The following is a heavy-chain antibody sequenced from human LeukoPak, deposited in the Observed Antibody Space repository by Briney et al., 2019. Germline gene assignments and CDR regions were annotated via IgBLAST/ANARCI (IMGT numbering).Heavy chain of an antibody. CDR3: VRVSTGYYYFDY. D-gene: IGHD6-19*01. CDR2: DHYTGST. CDR1: GGSIGSYY. J-gene: IGHJ4*02. Sequence: SETLSLTCTVSGGSIGSYYWSWIRHPPRTGLEWIGYDHYTGSTNYNPSLRSRVVISLDASKNQFSLKLSSVTAADTAVYYCVRVSTGYYYFDYWGQGTLVTVSS. V-gene: IGHV4-59*08.